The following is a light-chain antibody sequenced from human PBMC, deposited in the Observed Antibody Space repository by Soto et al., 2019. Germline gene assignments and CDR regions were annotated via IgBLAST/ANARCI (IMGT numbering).Light chain of an antibody. J-gene: IGKJ1*01. CDR2: KAH. CDR3: QHYNSYSEA. V-gene: IGKV1-5*03. CDR1: QTISSW. Sequence: DIQMTQSPSTLSGSVGDRVTITCRASQTISSWLAWYQQKPGKAPKLLIYKAHTLKSGVPSRFSGSGYGTEVTLTISSLQPDDFATYYCQHYNSYSEAFGQGTQVELK.